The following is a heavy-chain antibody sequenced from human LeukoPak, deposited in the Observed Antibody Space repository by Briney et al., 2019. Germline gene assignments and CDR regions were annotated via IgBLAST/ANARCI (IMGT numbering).Heavy chain of an antibody. CDR1: GFTFSSYS. CDR3: ARDTPGAVAGGGAFDI. CDR2: ISSSSSTI. D-gene: IGHD6-19*01. J-gene: IGHJ3*02. V-gene: IGHV3-48*04. Sequence: GGSLRLSCAASGFTFSSYSMNWVRQAPGKGLEWVSYISSSSSTIYYADSVKGRFTISRDNAKNSLYLQMNSLRAEDTAVYYCARDTPGAVAGGGAFDIWGQGTMVTVSS.